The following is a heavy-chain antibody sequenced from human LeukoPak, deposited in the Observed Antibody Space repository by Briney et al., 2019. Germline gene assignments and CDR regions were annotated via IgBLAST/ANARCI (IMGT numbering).Heavy chain of an antibody. V-gene: IGHV4-59*01. CDR1: GGSISGYY. CDR3: ARVRIAVAPDYFDY. J-gene: IGHJ4*02. CDR2: IYYSGST. D-gene: IGHD6-19*01. Sequence: SETLSLTCNVSGGSISGYYWSWIRQPPGKGLEWIGYIYYSGSTNYNPSLKSRVTISVDTSKNQFSLKLSSVTAADTAVYYCARVRIAVAPDYFDYWGQGTLVTVSS.